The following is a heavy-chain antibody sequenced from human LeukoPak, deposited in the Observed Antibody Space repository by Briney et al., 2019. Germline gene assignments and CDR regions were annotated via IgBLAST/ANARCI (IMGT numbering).Heavy chain of an antibody. V-gene: IGHV3-23*01. J-gene: IGHJ4*02. Sequence: GGSLRLSCAASGFTFRHYTMSWVRQAPGKGLDWISAITNSADDTYYVDSVKGRSTISRDNSRNTLDLQMNSLRAEDTAVYYCAKGSATGRPYYFDFWGQGTLVTVSS. CDR1: GFTFRHYT. CDR3: AKGSATGRPYYFDF. CDR2: ITNSADDT. D-gene: IGHD6-6*01.